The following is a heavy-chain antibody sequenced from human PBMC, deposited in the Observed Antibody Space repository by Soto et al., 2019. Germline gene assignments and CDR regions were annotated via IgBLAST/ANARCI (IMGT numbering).Heavy chain of an antibody. CDR2: ITGSGGST. CDR1: GFTFTTTA. J-gene: IGHJ3*01. V-gene: IGHV3-23*01. Sequence: GGSLRLSCAASGFTFTTTAMCWVRQAPGKGPEWVSLITGSGGSTYYADFVQGRFIISRDNSKNTVSLQMNSLRDEDTALYYCAEVTAGYHDAFDFWGQGTMVTVSS. CDR3: AEVTAGYHDAFDF. D-gene: IGHD2-2*01.